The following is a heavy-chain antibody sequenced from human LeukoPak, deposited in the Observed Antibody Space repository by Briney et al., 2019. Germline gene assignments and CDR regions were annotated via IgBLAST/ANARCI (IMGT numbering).Heavy chain of an antibody. J-gene: IGHJ4*02. CDR1: GFTFSMSW. Sequence: PGGSLRLSCAASGFTFSMSWMTWVRQAPGKGLEWVANIDPDGSHQYYVDSVKGRFTISKDNVKNSLYLQMNSLRAEDTAVYYCARDGGRGEDYWGQGTLVTVSS. CDR2: IDPDGSHQ. D-gene: IGHD3-10*01. CDR3: ARDGGRGEDY. V-gene: IGHV3-7*01.